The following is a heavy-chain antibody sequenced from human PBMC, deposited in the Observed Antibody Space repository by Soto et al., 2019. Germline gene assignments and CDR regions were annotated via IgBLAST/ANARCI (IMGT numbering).Heavy chain of an antibody. Sequence: SETLSLTCAVAGFSISSWGYSWSWIRKPPGKGLEWIGYMYHSGSTYYNPSLKSRVTISIDRSKNQFSLKLSSVTAADTAVYYCAKTGEDIVVVPAALGGMDVWGQGTTVT. D-gene: IGHD2-2*01. J-gene: IGHJ6*02. CDR3: AKTGEDIVVVPAALGGMDV. CDR1: GFSISSWGYS. V-gene: IGHV4-30-2*01. CDR2: MYHSGST.